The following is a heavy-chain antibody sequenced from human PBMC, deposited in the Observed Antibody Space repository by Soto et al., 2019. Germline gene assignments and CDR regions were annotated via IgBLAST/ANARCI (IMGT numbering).Heavy chain of an antibody. CDR2: IYYSGST. V-gene: IGHV4-59*08. D-gene: IGHD2-21*01. J-gene: IGHJ5*02. CDR1: GGSISSYY. Sequence: SETLSLTCTVSGGSISSYYWSWIRQPPGKGLEWIGYIYYSGSTNYNPSLKSRVTISVDTSKNQFSLKLSSVTAADTAVYYCARHVAVGPTIPNWFDPWGQGTLVTVSS. CDR3: ARHVAVGPTIPNWFDP.